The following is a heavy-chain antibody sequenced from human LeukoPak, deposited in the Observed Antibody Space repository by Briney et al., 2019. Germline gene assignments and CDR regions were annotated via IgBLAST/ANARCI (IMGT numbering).Heavy chain of an antibody. Sequence: SETLSLTCTVSGGSISSYYWSWIRQPAGKGLEWIGRIYTSGSTNYNPSLKSRVTMSVDTSKNQFSMKLSSVTAADTAVYYCARGQRLYCSSTSCYGGNYYYYTDVWGKGTTVTVSS. J-gene: IGHJ6*03. CDR2: IYTSGST. V-gene: IGHV4-4*07. D-gene: IGHD2-2*01. CDR1: GGSISSYY. CDR3: ARGQRLYCSSTSCYGGNYYYYTDV.